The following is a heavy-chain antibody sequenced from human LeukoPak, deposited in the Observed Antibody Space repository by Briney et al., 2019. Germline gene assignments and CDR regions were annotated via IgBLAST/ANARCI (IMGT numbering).Heavy chain of an antibody. CDR2: ISSSGSTI. Sequence: GGSLRLSCAASGFTFSSYEMNWVRQAPGKGLEWVSYISSSGSTIYYADSVKGRFTISRDNAKNSLYLQMNSLRAEDTAVYYCARDGEYSGYDYYFDYWGQGTLATVSS. V-gene: IGHV3-48*03. CDR3: ARDGEYSGYDYYFDY. D-gene: IGHD5-12*01. CDR1: GFTFSSYE. J-gene: IGHJ4*02.